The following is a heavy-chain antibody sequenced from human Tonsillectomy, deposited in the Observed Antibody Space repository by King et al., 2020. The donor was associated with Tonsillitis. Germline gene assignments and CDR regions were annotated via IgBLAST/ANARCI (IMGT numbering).Heavy chain of an antibody. V-gene: IGHV4-31*03. CDR3: ARGEYNWNYNDVFDI. CDR1: GGSISSGAYY. CDR2: IYYSGNT. D-gene: IGHD1-7*01. J-gene: IGHJ3*02. Sequence: VQLQESGPGLVKPSQTLSLTCTVSGGSISSGAYYWNWIRQHPGKGLEWIGYIYYSGNTYYNPSLRSRVTISVDASKNQFSLKLSSVTAADTAVYYCARGEYNWNYNDVFDIWGQGTMVTVSS.